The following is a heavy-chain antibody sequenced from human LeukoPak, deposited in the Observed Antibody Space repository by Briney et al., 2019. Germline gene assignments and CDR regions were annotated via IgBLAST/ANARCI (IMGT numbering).Heavy chain of an antibody. CDR3: ARGDYVWGNYRHFDY. CDR2: INPNSGDT. Sequence: GASVKVSCKASGYPFTGYYMHWVRQAPGQGLEWMGWINPNSGDTNYAQKFQGRVAMTRDTSIYTAYMELSRLPSDDTAVYYCARGDYVWGNYRHFDYWGQGTLVIVSS. CDR1: GYPFTGYY. V-gene: IGHV1-2*02. J-gene: IGHJ4*02. D-gene: IGHD3-16*02.